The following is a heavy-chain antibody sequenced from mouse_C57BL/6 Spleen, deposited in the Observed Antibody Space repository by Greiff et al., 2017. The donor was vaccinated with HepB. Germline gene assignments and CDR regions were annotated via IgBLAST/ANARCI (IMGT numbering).Heavy chain of an antibody. J-gene: IGHJ2*01. D-gene: IGHD1-1*01. CDR3: ARLPTYYGSFDY. Sequence: QVQLQQSGAELVRPGSSVKLSCKASGYTFTSYWMHWVKQRPIQGLEWIGNIDPSDSETHYNQKFKDKATLTVDKSSSTAYMQLSSLTSEDSAVYYCARLPTYYGSFDYWGQGTTLTVSS. CDR2: IDPSDSET. V-gene: IGHV1-52*01. CDR1: GYTFTSYW.